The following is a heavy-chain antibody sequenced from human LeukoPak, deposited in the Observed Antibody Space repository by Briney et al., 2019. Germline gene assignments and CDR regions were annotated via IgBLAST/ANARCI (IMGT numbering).Heavy chain of an antibody. CDR1: GGSFSGYY. J-gene: IGHJ4*02. CDR2: INHSGST. V-gene: IGHV4-34*01. CDR3: ARGGVTNDSSGYYYRLDY. Sequence: SETLSLTCAVYGGSFSGYYWSWIRQPPGKGLEWIGEINHSGSTNYNPSLKSRVTISVDTSKNQFSLKLSSVTAADTAVYYYARGGVTNDSSGYYYRLDYWGQGTLVTVSS. D-gene: IGHD3-22*01.